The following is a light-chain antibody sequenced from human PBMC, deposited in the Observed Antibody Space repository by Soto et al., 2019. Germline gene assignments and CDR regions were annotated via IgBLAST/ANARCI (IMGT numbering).Light chain of an antibody. Sequence: EIVLTQSPATLSLSPGEGATLSCRASQSIGSLLAWYQQQPGQVPRLVIYDASNRATGIPARFSGSGSGTEFTLTISSLEPEDFAVYYCQQLNSWPITFGQGTRLEIK. CDR2: DAS. J-gene: IGKJ5*01. CDR1: QSIGSL. CDR3: QQLNSWPIT. V-gene: IGKV3-11*01.